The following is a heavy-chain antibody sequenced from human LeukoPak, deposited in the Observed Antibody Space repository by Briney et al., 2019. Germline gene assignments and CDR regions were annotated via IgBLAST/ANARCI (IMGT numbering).Heavy chain of an antibody. CDR1: GGSFSGYY. D-gene: IGHD3-22*01. V-gene: IGHV4-34*01. CDR2: INHSGST. Sequence: SETLSLTCAVYGGSFSGYYWSWIRQPPGKGLEWIGEINHSGSTNYNPSLKSRVTISVDTSKNQFSLKLSSVTAADTAVYYCARGGWDNYDSSSAPYYFDYWGQGTLVTVSS. CDR3: ARGGWDNYDSSSAPYYFDY. J-gene: IGHJ4*02.